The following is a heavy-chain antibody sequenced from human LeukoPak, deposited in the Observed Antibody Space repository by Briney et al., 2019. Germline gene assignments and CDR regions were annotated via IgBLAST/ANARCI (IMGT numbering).Heavy chain of an antibody. D-gene: IGHD1-26*01. V-gene: IGHV3-7*03. CDR1: EFTFSSYW. CDR2: IKQDGSEK. CDR3: AKEYTGTFSPFPSYFDN. J-gene: IGHJ4*02. Sequence: GGSLRLSCAASEFTFSSYWMSWVRQAPGKGLEWVANIKQDGSEKYYVDSVKGRFTISRDNSKNTLYLQMNSLRAEDTAVYYCAKEYTGTFSPFPSYFDNWGQGTLVTVSS.